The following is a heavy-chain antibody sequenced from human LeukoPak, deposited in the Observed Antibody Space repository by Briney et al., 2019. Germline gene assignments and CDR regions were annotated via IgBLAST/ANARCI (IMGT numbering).Heavy chain of an antibody. Sequence: SETLSLTCTVSGGSFSSGSYYWSWIRQPPGKGLEWIGYIYYSGSTNYNPSLKSRVTISVDTSKNQFSLKLSSVTAADTAVYYCARGGAYFDYWGQGTLVTVSS. CDR3: ARGGAYFDY. J-gene: IGHJ4*02. D-gene: IGHD3-16*01. CDR1: GGSFSSGSYY. V-gene: IGHV4-61*01. CDR2: IYYSGST.